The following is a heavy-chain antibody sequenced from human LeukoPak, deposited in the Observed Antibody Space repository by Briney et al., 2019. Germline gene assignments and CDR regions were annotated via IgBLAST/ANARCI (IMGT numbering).Heavy chain of an antibody. CDR1: GYSISSGYY. V-gene: IGHV4-34*01. CDR3: ARVGCSGGSCYRYFDL. J-gene: IGHJ2*01. Sequence: SETLSLTCAVPGYSISSGYYWSWIRQPPGKGLEWIGEINHSGSTNYNPSLKSRVTISVDTSKNQFSLKLSSVTAADTAVYYCARVGCSGGSCYRYFDLWGRGTLVTVSS. D-gene: IGHD2-15*01. CDR2: INHSGST.